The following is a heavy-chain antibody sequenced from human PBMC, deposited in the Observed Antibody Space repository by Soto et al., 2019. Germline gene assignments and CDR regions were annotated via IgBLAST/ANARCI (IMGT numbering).Heavy chain of an antibody. CDR1: GGTFSSYA. V-gene: IGHV1-69*01. J-gene: IGHJ5*02. Sequence: QVQLVQSGAEVKKPGSSVKVSCKASGGTFSSYAISWVRQAPGQGLEWMGGIIPIFGTANYAQKFQGRVTITADESTSTAYMELSSLRSEDTAVYYSARDLGIAAAGGLGPFDPWGQGTLVTVSS. D-gene: IGHD6-13*01. CDR3: ARDLGIAAAGGLGPFDP. CDR2: IIPIFGTA.